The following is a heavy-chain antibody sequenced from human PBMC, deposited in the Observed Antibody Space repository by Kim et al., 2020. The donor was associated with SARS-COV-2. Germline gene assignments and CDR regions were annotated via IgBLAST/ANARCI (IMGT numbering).Heavy chain of an antibody. CDR2: TRNSPNRSPT. D-gene: IGHD2-15*01. V-gene: IGHV3-72*01. CDR1: GFSLSDYY. CDR3: ARGREPSGGRDFDP. J-gene: IGHJ5*02. Sequence: GGSLRLSCAVSGFSLSDYYIDWIRQAPGKGLEWIGRTRNSPNRSPTEYAASVKGRFFISRDDSLNLAFLAMNSLKTEDTAIYYCARGREPSGGRDFDPWGQGTLVTVSS.